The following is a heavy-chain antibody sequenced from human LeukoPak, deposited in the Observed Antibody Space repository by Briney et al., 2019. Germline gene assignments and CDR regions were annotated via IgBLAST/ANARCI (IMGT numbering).Heavy chain of an antibody. CDR2: IYYSGST. CDR1: GGSISSYY. V-gene: IGHV4-59*01. J-gene: IGHJ4*02. CDR3: AREDILTGYWAY. Sequence: SETLSLTCTVSGGSISSYYWSWIRQPPGKGLEWIGYIYYSGSTNYNPSLKSRVTISVDTSKNQFSLKLSSVTAADTAVYYCAREDILTGYWAYWGQGTPVTVSS. D-gene: IGHD3-9*01.